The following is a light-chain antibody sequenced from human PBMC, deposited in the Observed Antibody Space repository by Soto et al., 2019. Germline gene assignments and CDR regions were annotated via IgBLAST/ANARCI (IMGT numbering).Light chain of an antibody. V-gene: IGKV3-11*01. J-gene: IGKJ1*01. CDR1: QSVSSY. Sequence: IVFTQSPATLSLSPGERATLSCRASQSVSSYLAWYQQKPGQAPRLLIYDASNRATGIPARFSGSGSGTDFTLTISSLEPEDFAVYYCQQRSNWPTFGQGTKV. CDR3: QQRSNWPT. CDR2: DAS.